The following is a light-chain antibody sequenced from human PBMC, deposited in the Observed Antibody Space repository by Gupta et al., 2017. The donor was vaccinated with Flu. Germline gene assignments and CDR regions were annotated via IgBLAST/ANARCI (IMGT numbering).Light chain of an antibody. J-gene: IGKJ5*01. V-gene: IGKV3-11*01. Sequence: EIVLTQSPATLSLSPGERATRPCMASQRLSNYLAWYQQKPGQAPRLLIYDASNRATGIPARLSGRGSGTDFTLTISSLEPEDFAVYYGQQRSIWPQITFGQGTRLDIK. CDR3: QQRSIWPQIT. CDR2: DAS. CDR1: QRLSNY.